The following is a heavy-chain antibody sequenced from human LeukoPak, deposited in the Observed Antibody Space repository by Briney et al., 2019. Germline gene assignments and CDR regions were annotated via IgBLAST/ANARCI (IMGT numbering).Heavy chain of an antibody. J-gene: IGHJ6*02. D-gene: IGHD3-10*01. CDR1: GFTFDDYA. CDR2: ISWNSGSI. CDR3: AKGFHMVRGVIWVPLYGMDV. Sequence: GGSLRLSCAASGFTFDDYAMHWVRQAPGKGLEWVSGISWNSGSIGYADSVKGRFTISRDNAKNSLYLQMNSLRAEDTALYYCAKGFHMVRGVIWVPLYGMDVWGQGTTVTVSS. V-gene: IGHV3-9*01.